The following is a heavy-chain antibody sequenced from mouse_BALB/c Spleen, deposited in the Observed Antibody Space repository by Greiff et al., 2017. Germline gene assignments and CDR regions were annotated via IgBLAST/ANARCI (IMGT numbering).Heavy chain of an antibody. V-gene: IGHV1-69*01. CDR3: ARLNLDY. CDR1: GYTFTDYW. Sequence: VKLQQPGAELVMPGASVKMSCKASGYTFTDYWMHWVKQRPGQGLEWIGAIDTSDSYTSYNQKFKGKATLTVDESSSTAYMQLSSLTSEDSAVYYCARLNLDYWGQGTTLTVSS. CDR2: IDTSDSYT. J-gene: IGHJ2*01.